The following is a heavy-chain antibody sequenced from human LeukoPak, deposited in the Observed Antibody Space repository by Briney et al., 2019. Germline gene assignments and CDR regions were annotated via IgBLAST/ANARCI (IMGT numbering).Heavy chain of an antibody. V-gene: IGHV3-21*01. J-gene: IGHJ4*02. CDR3: ARAIAGLGLFDY. CDR2: ISTSSNYI. CDR1: GFTFNSYT. D-gene: IGHD3-10*01. Sequence: GGSLRLSCAASGFTFNSYTMNWVRQAPGKGLEWVSSISTSSNYIYYADSLRGRFTISRDNAKNSLYLQMNSLRAEDTAVYYCARAIAGLGLFDYWGQGTLVTVSS.